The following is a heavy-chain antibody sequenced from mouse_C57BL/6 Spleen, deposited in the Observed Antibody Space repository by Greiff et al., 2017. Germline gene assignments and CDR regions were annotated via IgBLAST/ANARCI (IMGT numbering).Heavy chain of an antibody. J-gene: IGHJ4*01. CDR2: IDPSDSYT. Sequence: VQLQQPGAELVRPGTSVKLFCKASGYTFTSYWMHWVKQRPGQGLEWIGVIDPSDSYTNYNQKFKGKATLTVDTSSSTAYMQLSSLTSEDSAVYYCEIDSSGHPYAMDYWGQGTSVTVSS. CDR1: GYTFTSYW. D-gene: IGHD3-2*02. V-gene: IGHV1-59*01. CDR3: EIDSSGHPYAMDY.